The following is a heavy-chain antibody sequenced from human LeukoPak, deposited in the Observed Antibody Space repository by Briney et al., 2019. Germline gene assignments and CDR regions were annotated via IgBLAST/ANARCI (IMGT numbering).Heavy chain of an antibody. V-gene: IGHV3-21*01. J-gene: IGHJ4*02. Sequence: GGSLRLSCAASGFTFSSYWMHWVRQAPGKGLEWVSSISSSGSYISYADSVKGRFTISRDNAKNSLYLQMNSLRAEDTAVYYCARDLRQNYYDSSGYYFDYWGQGTLVTVSS. CDR2: ISSSGSYI. CDR3: ARDLRQNYYDSSGYYFDY. D-gene: IGHD3-22*01. CDR1: GFTFSSYW.